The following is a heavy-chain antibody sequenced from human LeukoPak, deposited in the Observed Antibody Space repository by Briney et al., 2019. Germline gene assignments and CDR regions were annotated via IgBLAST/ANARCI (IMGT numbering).Heavy chain of an antibody. CDR2: ISGSGGST. D-gene: IGHD2-2*01. CDR3: AKDPTSSARRNWFDP. Sequence: GASLRLSCAASGFTFSSYAVSWVRQAPGKGLEWVSAISGSGGSTYYSDSVKGRFTISRDNSKNTLYLQMNSLRAEDTAVYYCAKDPTSSARRNWFDPWGQGTLVTVSS. J-gene: IGHJ5*02. V-gene: IGHV3-23*01. CDR1: GFTFSSYA.